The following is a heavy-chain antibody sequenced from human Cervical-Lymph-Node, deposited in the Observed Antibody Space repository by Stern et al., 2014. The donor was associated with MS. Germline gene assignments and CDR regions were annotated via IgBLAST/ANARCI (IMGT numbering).Heavy chain of an antibody. D-gene: IGHD5-18*01. CDR3: ARAYVDTATFYYYGMDV. Sequence: QMQLVQSGPGLVKPSETLSLTCTVSGGSVSSGSYYWSWIRQPPGKGLEWIGYIYYSGSTNYNPSLKSRVTISVDTSKNQFSLKLSSVTAADTAVYYCARAYVDTATFYYYGMDVWGQGTTVTVSS. CDR2: IYYSGST. V-gene: IGHV4-61*01. CDR1: GGSVSSGSYY. J-gene: IGHJ6*02.